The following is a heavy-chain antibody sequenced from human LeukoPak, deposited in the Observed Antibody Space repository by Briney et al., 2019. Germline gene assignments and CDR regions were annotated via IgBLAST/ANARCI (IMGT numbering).Heavy chain of an antibody. CDR2: ISSSSSYI. CDR3: ARDTHYDFWSGYQSFDY. V-gene: IGHV3-21*01. D-gene: IGHD3-3*01. Sequence: AGGSLRLSCAASGFTFSSYSMNWVRQAPGKGLEWVSSISSSSSYIYYADSVEGRFTISRDNAKNSLYLQMNSLRAEDTAVYYCARDTHYDFWSGYQSFDYWGQGTLVTVSS. J-gene: IGHJ4*02. CDR1: GFTFSSYS.